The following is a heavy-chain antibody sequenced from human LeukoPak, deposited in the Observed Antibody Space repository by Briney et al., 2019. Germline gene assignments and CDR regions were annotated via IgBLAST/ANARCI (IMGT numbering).Heavy chain of an antibody. CDR3: AKEIVPDYGYYLNYFDY. CDR1: GFTFDDYA. J-gene: IGHJ4*02. Sequence: GGSLRLSCAASGFTFDDYAMHWVRQAPGKGLEWVSGISWNSGSIGYAYSVKGRFTISRDNAKNSLYLQMNSLRAEDTALYYCAKEIVPDYGYYLNYFDYWGQGTLVTVSS. V-gene: IGHV3-9*01. D-gene: IGHD4-17*01. CDR2: ISWNSGSI.